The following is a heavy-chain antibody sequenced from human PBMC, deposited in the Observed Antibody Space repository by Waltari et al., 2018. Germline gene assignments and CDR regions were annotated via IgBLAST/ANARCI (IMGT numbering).Heavy chain of an antibody. CDR2: ISSSSSTI. D-gene: IGHD3-10*01. CDR1: GFTFSSYS. J-gene: IGHJ6*03. CDR3: ARIPTYGSAFMDV. Sequence: EVQLVETGGGLVQPGGSLRLSCAASGFTFSSYSMNWVRQAPGKGLEWVSYISSSSSTIYYADSVKGRFTISRDNAKNSLYLQMNSLRAEDTAVYYCARIPTYGSAFMDVWGKGTTVTVSS. V-gene: IGHV3-48*04.